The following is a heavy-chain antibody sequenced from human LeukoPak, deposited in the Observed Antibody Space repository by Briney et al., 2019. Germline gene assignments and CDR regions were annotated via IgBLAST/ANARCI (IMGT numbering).Heavy chain of an antibody. V-gene: IGHV3-33*01. CDR2: IWYDGSNK. CDR1: GFTFSSYG. CDR3: ARDVAAADNLLDY. J-gene: IGHJ4*02. Sequence: GGSLRLSCAASGFTFSSYGMHWVRQAPGKGLEWVAVIWYDGSNKYYADSVKGRFTISRDNPKNTLYLQMNSLRAEDTAVYYCARDVAAADNLLDYWGQGTLVTVSS. D-gene: IGHD6-13*01.